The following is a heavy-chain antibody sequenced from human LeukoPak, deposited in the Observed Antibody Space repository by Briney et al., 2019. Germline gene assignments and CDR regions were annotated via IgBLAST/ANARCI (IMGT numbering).Heavy chain of an antibody. D-gene: IGHD6-13*01. V-gene: IGHV3-30*04. CDR1: GFTFSSYA. CDR3: ARDFIAAFFDY. J-gene: IGHJ4*02. Sequence: GRSLRLYCTTSGFTFSSYAMHWVRQAPGTGLPWVAVISYDGSNKYYADSVRGRFTISRDNSKNTLYLRMNSLRAEDTAVYYCARDFIAAFFDYWGQGTLVTVSS. CDR2: ISYDGSNK.